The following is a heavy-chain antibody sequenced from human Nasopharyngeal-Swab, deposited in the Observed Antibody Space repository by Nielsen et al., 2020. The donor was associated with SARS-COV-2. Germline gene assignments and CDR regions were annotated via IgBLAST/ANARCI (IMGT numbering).Heavy chain of an antibody. V-gene: IGHV3-48*02. D-gene: IGHD6-6*01. Sequence: GGSLRLSCAASGFTFSSYSMNWVRQAPGKGLEWVSYISSSSTIYYADSVKGRFTISRDNAKNSLYLQMNSLRDEDTAVYYCARAGIAARPGIDPWGQGTLVTVSS. CDR1: GFTFSSYS. CDR2: ISSSSTI. CDR3: ARAGIAARPGIDP. J-gene: IGHJ5*02.